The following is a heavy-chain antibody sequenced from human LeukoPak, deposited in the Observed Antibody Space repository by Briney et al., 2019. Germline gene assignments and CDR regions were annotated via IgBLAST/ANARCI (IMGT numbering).Heavy chain of an antibody. J-gene: IGHJ6*03. CDR3: ARAFRNIVGLADYYYYMDV. Sequence: ASVKVSCKASGYTFTSYAMNWVRQAPGQGLEWMGIINPSGTDTNYPQKFQGRVTMTRDMSTSTVYMELSSLRSEDTAVYYCARAFRNIVGLADYYYYMDVWGKGTTVTVSS. D-gene: IGHD2/OR15-2a*01. V-gene: IGHV1-46*01. CDR2: INPSGTDT. CDR1: GYTFTSYA.